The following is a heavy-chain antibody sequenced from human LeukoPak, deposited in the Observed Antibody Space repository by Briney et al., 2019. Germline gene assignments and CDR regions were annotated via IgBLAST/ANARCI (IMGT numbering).Heavy chain of an antibody. D-gene: IGHD1-26*01. CDR3: ARQVWELRTNWFDP. V-gene: IGHV4-59*08. CDR1: GGSISSYY. Sequence: SETLSLTCSVSGGSISSYYWSWIRQSPGKGLEWIGYMFYNGNPNYNPSLKSRVTISIDTSKNQFSLKLSSVTAADTAVYYCARQVWELRTNWFDPWGQGTLVNVSS. CDR2: MFYNGNP. J-gene: IGHJ5*02.